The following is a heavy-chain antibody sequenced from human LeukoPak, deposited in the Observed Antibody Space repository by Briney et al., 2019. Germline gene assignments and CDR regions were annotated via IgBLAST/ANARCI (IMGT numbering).Heavy chain of an antibody. CDR2: INKDGSEE. CDR3: ARFCGNCYYGLDV. Sequence: GGSLRLSCAASGFTLSPYWMSWVRQAPGRGLGWVANINKDGSEEYYVDSVKGRFTISRDNAKNSLYLQMNSLRAEDTAVYYCARFCGNCYYGLDVWGQGTTVTVSS. V-gene: IGHV3-7*04. J-gene: IGHJ6*02. CDR1: GFTLSPYW. D-gene: IGHD2-15*01.